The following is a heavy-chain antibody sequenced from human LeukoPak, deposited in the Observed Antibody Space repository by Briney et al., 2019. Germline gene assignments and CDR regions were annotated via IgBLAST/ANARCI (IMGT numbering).Heavy chain of an antibody. CDR2: INPNSGGT. V-gene: IGHV1-2*02. CDR1: GYTFTGYY. J-gene: IGHJ4*02. Sequence: ASVKVSCKASGYTFTGYYMHWVRQAPGQGLEWMGWINPNSGGTNYAQKFQGRVTMTRDTSISTASMELSSLRSEDTAVYYCARVSLRSGIDYWGQGTLVTVSS. D-gene: IGHD5-12*01. CDR3: ARVSLRSGIDY.